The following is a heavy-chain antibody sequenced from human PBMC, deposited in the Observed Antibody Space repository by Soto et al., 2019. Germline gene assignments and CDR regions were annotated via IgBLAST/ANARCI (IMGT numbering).Heavy chain of an antibody. J-gene: IGHJ4*02. Sequence: GGSLRLSCAASGFTVSSNYMSWVRQTPGKGLEWVATIKPDGIGSFYVDSAEGRFTISRDNAKNSLFLQMNSLRDEDTAVYYCARGLYYYDSRGYWGYWGQGTLVTVSS. CDR1: GFTVSSNY. CDR3: ARGLYYYDSRGYWGY. V-gene: IGHV3-7*01. D-gene: IGHD3-22*01. CDR2: IKPDGIGS.